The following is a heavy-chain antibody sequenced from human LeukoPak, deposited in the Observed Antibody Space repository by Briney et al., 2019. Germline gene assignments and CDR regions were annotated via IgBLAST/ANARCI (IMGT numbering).Heavy chain of an antibody. CDR3: ARDKADAFDI. CDR1: GFTFSTYA. Sequence: GGSLRLSCAVSGFTFSTYAMNWVRQAPGKGLVWVSRISSDGSSTSYADSVKGRFTVSRDNAKNTLYLQMKNLRAEDTAVYYCARDKADAFDIWGQGTMVTVSS. V-gene: IGHV3-74*01. J-gene: IGHJ3*02. CDR2: ISSDGSST.